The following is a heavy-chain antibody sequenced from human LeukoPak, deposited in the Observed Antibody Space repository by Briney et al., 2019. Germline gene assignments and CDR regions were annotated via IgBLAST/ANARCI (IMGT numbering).Heavy chain of an antibody. CDR2: IKQDGSEK. Sequence: GGSLRLSCAASGFTFSSYWMSWVRQAPGKGLEWVANIKQDGSEKYYVDSVKGRFTISRDNAKNSLYLQMNSLRAEDTAVYYCARPSEEGYYYDSSGYSFDYWGQGTLVTVSS. D-gene: IGHD3-22*01. V-gene: IGHV3-7*01. J-gene: IGHJ4*02. CDR3: ARPSEEGYYYDSSGYSFDY. CDR1: GFTFSSYW.